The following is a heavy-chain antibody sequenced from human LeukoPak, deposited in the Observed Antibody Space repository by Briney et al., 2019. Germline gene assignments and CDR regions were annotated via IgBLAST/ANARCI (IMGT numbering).Heavy chain of an antibody. J-gene: IGHJ3*02. CDR2: INPNSGGT. Sequence: GASVKVSCKASGYTFIGYYMHWVRQAPGQGLEWMGWINPNSGGTNYAQKFQGRVTMTRDTSISTAYMEVSRLSSDDTAVYYCARDPGRGWQGAFDIWGQGTMVTVSS. CDR1: GYTFIGYY. CDR3: ARDPGRGWQGAFDI. V-gene: IGHV1-2*02. D-gene: IGHD2-15*01.